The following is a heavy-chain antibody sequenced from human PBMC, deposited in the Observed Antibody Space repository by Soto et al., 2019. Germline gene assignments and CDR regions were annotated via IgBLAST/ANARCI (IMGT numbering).Heavy chain of an antibody. CDR2: IKSKTDGGTT. D-gene: IGHD3-22*01. CDR1: GFTFSNAW. Sequence: GGSLRLSCAASGFTFSNAWMSWVRQAPGKGLEWVGRIKSKTDGGTTDYAAPVKGRFTISRDDSKNTLYLQMNSLKTDDTAVYYCTTDLDSSGYYLYVQHWGQGTLVTVSS. J-gene: IGHJ1*01. CDR3: TTDLDSSGYYLYVQH. V-gene: IGHV3-15*01.